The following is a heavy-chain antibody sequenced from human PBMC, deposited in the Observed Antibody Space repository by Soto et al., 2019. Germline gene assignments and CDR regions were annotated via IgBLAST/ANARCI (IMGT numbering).Heavy chain of an antibody. J-gene: IGHJ4*01. CDR1: GFTFSSYG. CDR2: IKEDGSVK. D-gene: IGHD3-22*01. Sequence: GGSLRLSCAASGFTFSSYGMHWVRQAPGKGLEWVAKIKEDGSVKYYVDSVSGRFTISRDNAKNSLYLQMNSLKTEDTAVYYCTTDSYFTLKLVRFDYWGLGTLVTVSS. V-gene: IGHV3-7*03. CDR3: TTDSYFTLKLVRFDY.